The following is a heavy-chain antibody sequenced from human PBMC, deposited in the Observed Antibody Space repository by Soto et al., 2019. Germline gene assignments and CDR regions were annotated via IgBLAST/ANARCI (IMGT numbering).Heavy chain of an antibody. Sequence: KPSETLSLTCTVSGGSISSGDYYWSWIRQPPGKGLEWIGYIYYSGSTYYNPSLKSRVTISVDTSKNQFSLKLSSVTAADTAVYYCAREKVYCSSTSCYIPYYYYSGMDVWGQGTTVPVSS. D-gene: IGHD2-2*02. J-gene: IGHJ6*02. CDR2: IYYSGST. V-gene: IGHV4-30-4*01. CDR3: AREKVYCSSTSCYIPYYYYSGMDV. CDR1: GGSISSGDYY.